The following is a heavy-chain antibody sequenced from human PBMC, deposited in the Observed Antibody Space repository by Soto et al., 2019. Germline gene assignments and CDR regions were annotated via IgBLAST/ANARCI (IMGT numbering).Heavy chain of an antibody. V-gene: IGHV4-31*03. D-gene: IGHD3-22*01. CDR2: IYYSGST. Sequence: LSLTCTVSGCSISSGVYYWSWIRQHPGKGLELIGYIYYSGSTYYNPSLKSRVTISVDTYKNQFSLKLSSVTAADTAVYYCARASSVVVIAGYFDXWGQGTLVTVSX. CDR1: GCSISSGVYY. CDR3: ARASSVVVIAGYFDX. J-gene: IGHJ4*02.